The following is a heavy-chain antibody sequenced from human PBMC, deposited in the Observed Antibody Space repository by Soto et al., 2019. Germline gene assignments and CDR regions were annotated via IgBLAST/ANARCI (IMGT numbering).Heavy chain of an antibody. CDR3: ARHPERIAEIGWFDP. Sequence: EVQLVESGGGLVQPGGSLRLSCAASGFTFSSYSMNWVRQAPGKGLDWVSYISSSSSTIYYADSVKGRFTISRDNAKNSLYLQMNSLSAEDTAVYYCARHPERIAEIGWFDPWGQGTLVTVSS. V-gene: IGHV3-48*01. J-gene: IGHJ5*02. CDR1: GFTFSSYS. CDR2: ISSSSSTI. D-gene: IGHD6-13*01.